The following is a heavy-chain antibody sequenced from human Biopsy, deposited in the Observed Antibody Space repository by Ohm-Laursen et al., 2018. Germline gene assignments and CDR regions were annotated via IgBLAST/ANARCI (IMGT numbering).Heavy chain of an antibody. V-gene: IGHV1-2*02. Sequence: GSSVKVSCKVSGYTFTDYSLHWVRQAPGQGLEWMGWVNPNSGATNYAQKFQGRVTMTSDTSISTGYIELRRLISDDTAVYFCARDRMVTIITLVRADTFDIWGQGTLVSVSS. J-gene: IGHJ3*02. CDR3: ARDRMVTIITLVRADTFDI. D-gene: IGHD3-10*01. CDR2: VNPNSGAT. CDR1: GYTFTDYS.